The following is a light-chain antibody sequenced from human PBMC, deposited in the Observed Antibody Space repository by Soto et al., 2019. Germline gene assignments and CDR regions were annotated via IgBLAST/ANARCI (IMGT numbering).Light chain of an antibody. Sequence: QSALTQPASVSGSPGQSITISCTGTRSDIGAYNFVSWYQQHPGEVPKLILYDVNVRPSGVSNRFSGSKSGNMASLTISELQAEDEADYYCTSWTTSTTMIFGGGTKLTVL. CDR1: RSDIGAYNF. CDR2: DVN. J-gene: IGLJ2*01. V-gene: IGLV2-14*03. CDR3: TSWTTSTTMI.